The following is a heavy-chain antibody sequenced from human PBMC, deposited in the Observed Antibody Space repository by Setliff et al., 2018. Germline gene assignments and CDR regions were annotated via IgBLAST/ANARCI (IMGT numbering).Heavy chain of an antibody. V-gene: IGHV4-59*01. CDR3: ASEKFPGDWGDY. Sequence: SETLSLTCIVSGGSINSYYWNWIRQPPGKGLEWIGYIYHSGNSNYDTNYNPSLKSRVTILSDTAKNQFSLILSSVTAADTAVYYCASEKFPGDWGDYWGQGTLVTVSS. CDR2: IYHSGNSNYDT. CDR1: GGSINSYY. D-gene: IGHD2-21*01. J-gene: IGHJ4*02.